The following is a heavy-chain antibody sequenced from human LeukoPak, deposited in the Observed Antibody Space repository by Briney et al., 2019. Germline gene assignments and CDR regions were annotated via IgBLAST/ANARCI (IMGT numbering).Heavy chain of an antibody. J-gene: IGHJ3*02. V-gene: IGHV1-24*01. CDR2: FDPEDGET. CDR3: ARDWIQLWAVRNDAFDI. Sequence: EASVKVSCKVSGYTLTELSMHWVRQAPGKGLEWMGGFDPEDGETIYAQKFQGRVTITADKSTSTAYMELSSLRSEDTAVYYCARDWIQLWAVRNDAFDIWGQGTMVTVSS. CDR1: GYTLTELS. D-gene: IGHD5-18*01.